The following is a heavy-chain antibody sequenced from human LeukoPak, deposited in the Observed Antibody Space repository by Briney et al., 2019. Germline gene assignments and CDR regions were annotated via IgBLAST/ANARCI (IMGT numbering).Heavy chain of an antibody. CDR3: ASDQYNSSSLYAFDV. D-gene: IGHD6-6*01. CDR1: KFNFGNFW. Sequence: GGSLRLSCAASKFNFGNFWMSWLRQAPGKGLEWVADINQDGSQTYYVDSVKGRFTISRDNAKYSLSLQMSSLRAEDTAVYYCASDQYNSSSLYAFDVWGQGTMVTVSS. J-gene: IGHJ3*01. V-gene: IGHV3-7*01. CDR2: INQDGSQT.